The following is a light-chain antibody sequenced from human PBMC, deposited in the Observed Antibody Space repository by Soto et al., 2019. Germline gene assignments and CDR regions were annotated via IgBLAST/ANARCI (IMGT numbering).Light chain of an antibody. CDR3: QQYNNWPPYT. Sequence: TQSPINLSLDPVVKATRSCRGLQSVSSSYLAWYQQKPGQAPRLLIYGASTRATGIPARFSGSGSGTGFTLTISSLQSEDYAVYYCQQYNNWPPYTFGQGTKVDIK. V-gene: IGKV3-15*01. CDR1: QSVSSSY. CDR2: GAS. J-gene: IGKJ2*01.